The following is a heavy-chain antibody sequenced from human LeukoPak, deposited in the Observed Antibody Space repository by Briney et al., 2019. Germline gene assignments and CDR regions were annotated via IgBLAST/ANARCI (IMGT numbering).Heavy chain of an antibody. Sequence: PSETLSLTCSVSSDSMGGFYWSWIRQPPGKGRGWIGYFYYRGDTNYNPALESRLIITVDTSKNQFSLKLSSVTAADTAVSYCTQVGDFWSGPPHYYMDVWGTGTTVTVSS. CDR1: SDSMGGFY. CDR3: TQVGDFWSGPPHYYMDV. V-gene: IGHV4-59*01. D-gene: IGHD3-3*01. J-gene: IGHJ6*03. CDR2: FYYRGDT.